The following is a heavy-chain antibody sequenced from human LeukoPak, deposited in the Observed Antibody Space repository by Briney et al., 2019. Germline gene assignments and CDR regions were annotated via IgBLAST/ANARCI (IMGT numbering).Heavy chain of an antibody. CDR2: YSGST. V-gene: IGHV4-59*12. J-gene: IGHJ4*02. D-gene: IGHD4-17*01. CDR3: ARLSTVTTSFDY. Sequence: SETLSLTCTVSGGSISSYYWSWIRQPPGKGLEWIGYYSGSTNYNPSLKSRVTMSVDTSKNQFSLKLSSVTAADTAVYYCARLSTVTTSFDYWGQGTLVTVSS. CDR1: GGSISSYY.